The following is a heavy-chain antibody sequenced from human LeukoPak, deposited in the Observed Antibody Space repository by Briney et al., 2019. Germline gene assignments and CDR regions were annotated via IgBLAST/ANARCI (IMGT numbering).Heavy chain of an antibody. Sequence: GGSLRLSRAPSRFTFSRYGMHWVRQAPGKGRGWVAFIRYDGSNKYYADSVKGRFTISRDNSKNTLYLQMNSLRAEDTAMYYCAKDLGYSNFYFDYWGQGTLVTVSS. V-gene: IGHV3-30*02. D-gene: IGHD4-11*01. CDR1: RFTFSRYG. CDR2: IRYDGSNK. CDR3: AKDLGYSNFYFDY. J-gene: IGHJ4*02.